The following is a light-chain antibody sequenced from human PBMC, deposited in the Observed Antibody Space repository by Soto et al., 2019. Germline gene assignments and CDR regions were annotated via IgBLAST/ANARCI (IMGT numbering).Light chain of an antibody. CDR2: GAS. CDR3: EQYGNSPT. Sequence: EIALTPSPGTLSFSPGGRPTLSCRASQSVSNNYLAWYQQKPGQAPGRLIYGASTRATGIPDRFSGSGSGTDFTLTIGRLEPEDFAVYYCEQYGNSPTFGEGTRLEIK. V-gene: IGKV3-20*01. J-gene: IGKJ5*01. CDR1: QSVSNNY.